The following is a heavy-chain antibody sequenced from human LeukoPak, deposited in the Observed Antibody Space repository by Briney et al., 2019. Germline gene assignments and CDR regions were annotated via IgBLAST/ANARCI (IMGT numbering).Heavy chain of an antibody. Sequence: GGSLRLSCAASGFTLSNAWMSWVRQAPGKGLEWVGRIKSKTDGGTTDYAAPVKGRFTISRDDSKNTLYLQMNSLKTEDTAVYYCTTDSYDSSGYYYDDYWGQGTLVTVSS. CDR1: GFTLSNAW. CDR3: TTDSYDSSGYYYDDY. CDR2: IKSKTDGGTT. D-gene: IGHD3-22*01. V-gene: IGHV3-15*01. J-gene: IGHJ4*02.